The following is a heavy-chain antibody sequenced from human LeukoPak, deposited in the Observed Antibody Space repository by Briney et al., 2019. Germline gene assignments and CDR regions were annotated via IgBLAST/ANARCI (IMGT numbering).Heavy chain of an antibody. Sequence: SETLSLTCIVSGGSISSSSYYWGWIRQPPGKGLEWIGSIYYSGSTYYNPSLKSRVTISVDTSKNQFSLKLSSVTAADTAVYYCARSYYDSSGSSYWGQGTLVTVSS. V-gene: IGHV4-39*01. CDR2: IYYSGST. CDR1: GGSISSSSYY. D-gene: IGHD3-22*01. CDR3: ARSYYDSSGSSY. J-gene: IGHJ4*02.